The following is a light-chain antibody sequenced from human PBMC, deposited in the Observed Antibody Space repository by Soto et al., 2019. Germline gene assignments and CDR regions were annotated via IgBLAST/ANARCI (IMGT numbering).Light chain of an antibody. V-gene: IGKV1-5*03. J-gene: IGKJ2*01. Sequence: DIQMTQSPSTLSASIEDRVTITCRASQSISTWLAWYQHKPGKAPKVLMSKATSLESCVPSTFSGSGSGTEFTLTISSRQPDDFAYYYCQQYNSDPYTFGQGTKLQIQ. CDR1: QSISTW. CDR2: KAT. CDR3: QQYNSDPYT.